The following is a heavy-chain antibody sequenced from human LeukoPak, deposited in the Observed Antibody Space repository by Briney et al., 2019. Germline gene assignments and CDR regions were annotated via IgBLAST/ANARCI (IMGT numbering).Heavy chain of an antibody. CDR3: AKDDGLHDAFDI. CDR2: ISYDGSNK. J-gene: IGHJ3*02. CDR1: GFTFSSYG. Sequence: GGSLRLSCAASGFTFSSYGMHWVRQAPGKGLEWVAVISYDGSNKYYADSVKGRFTISRDNSKNTLYLQMNSLRAEDTAVYYCAKDDGLHDAFDIWGQGTMVTVSS. V-gene: IGHV3-30*18.